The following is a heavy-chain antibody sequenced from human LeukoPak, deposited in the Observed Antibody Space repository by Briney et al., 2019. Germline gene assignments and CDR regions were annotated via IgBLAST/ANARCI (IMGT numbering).Heavy chain of an antibody. CDR1: GYTFTGYY. Sequence: ASVKVSCKASGYTFTGYYMHWLRQAPGQGLEWMGRINPNSGGTNYAQKFQGRVTMTRDTSISTAYMELSRLRSDDTAVYYCARASRRGGYSSGREGDFDYWGQGTLVTVSS. V-gene: IGHV1-2*06. CDR2: INPNSGGT. CDR3: ARASRRGGYSSGREGDFDY. J-gene: IGHJ4*02. D-gene: IGHD6-19*01.